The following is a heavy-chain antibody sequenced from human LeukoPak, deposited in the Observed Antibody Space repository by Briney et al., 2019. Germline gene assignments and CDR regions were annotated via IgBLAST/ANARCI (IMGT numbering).Heavy chain of an antibody. V-gene: IGHV4-30-2*01. CDR1: GGSISSRGYY. Sequence: SETLSLTCTVSGGSISSRGYYWSWIRQPPGKGLEWLGYIYHSGSTYYNPSLKSQFTISVDRSKNQFSLKLSSVTAADTAVYYCARIGVVIPTTYYFDYWGQGTLVTVSS. CDR2: IYHSGST. J-gene: IGHJ4*02. CDR3: ARIGVVIPTTYYFDY. D-gene: IGHD3-3*01.